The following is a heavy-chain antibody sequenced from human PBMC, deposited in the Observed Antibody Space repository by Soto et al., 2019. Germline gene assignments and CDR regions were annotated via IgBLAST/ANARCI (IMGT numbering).Heavy chain of an antibody. J-gene: IGHJ6*02. D-gene: IGHD1-7*01. CDR2: LSGSGVTT. Sequence: EAQLLESGGGLVQPGGSLRLSCEASGFTFSSYAMTWVRQAPGKGLEWVSALSGSGVTTYYADSVKGRFTISRDNSKSTLYLQMNSLRGEDTAVYYCAKPPEGGIETATTSLYYYYGLGVWGQGTTVTVSS. V-gene: IGHV3-23*01. CDR1: GFTFSSYA. CDR3: AKPPEGGIETATTSLYYYYGLGV.